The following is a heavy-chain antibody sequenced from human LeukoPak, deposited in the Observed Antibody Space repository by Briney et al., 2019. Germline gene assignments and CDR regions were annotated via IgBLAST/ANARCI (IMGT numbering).Heavy chain of an antibody. CDR3: ARLPYCGGDCYPNWFDP. Sequence: GESPKISCKGSGYSFPSYWIGWVRQMPGKGLECMGVIYLGDSDTRYSPSFQGQVTISADKSISTAYLQWSSLKASDTAMYYCARLPYCGGDCYPNWFDPWGQGTLVTVSS. J-gene: IGHJ5*02. D-gene: IGHD2-21*02. V-gene: IGHV5-51*01. CDR2: IYLGDSDT. CDR1: GYSFPSYW.